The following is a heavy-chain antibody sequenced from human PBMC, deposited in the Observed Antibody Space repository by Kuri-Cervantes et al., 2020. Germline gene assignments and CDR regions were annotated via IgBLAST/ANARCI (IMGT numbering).Heavy chain of an antibody. V-gene: IGHV1-46*01. Sequence: ASVKVSCKASGYTFTSYDINWVRQATGQGLEWMGIINPSGGSTSYAQKFQGRVTMTRDTSTSTVYMELSSLRSEDTAVYYCASLAGNPPGTYYYYYMDVWGKGTTVTVSS. D-gene: IGHD1-14*01. J-gene: IGHJ6*03. CDR3: ASLAGNPPGTYYYYYMDV. CDR2: INPSGGST. CDR1: GYTFTSYD.